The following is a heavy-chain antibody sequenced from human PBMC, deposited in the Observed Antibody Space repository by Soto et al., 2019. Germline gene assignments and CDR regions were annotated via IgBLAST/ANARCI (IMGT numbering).Heavy chain of an antibody. CDR3: ARGMYGSGSHYIGDAFDM. CDR1: GFTVSYNY. CDR2: IYRGGDT. Sequence: GGSLRRSCAVSGFTVSYNYMNWVRQAPGKGLEWVSVIYRGGDTFYADSVKGRFTISRDNSKNTLYLQMNSLRAEDTAVYYCARGMYGSGSHYIGDAFDMWGQGTMVTVSS. D-gene: IGHD3-10*01. J-gene: IGHJ3*02. V-gene: IGHV3-53*01.